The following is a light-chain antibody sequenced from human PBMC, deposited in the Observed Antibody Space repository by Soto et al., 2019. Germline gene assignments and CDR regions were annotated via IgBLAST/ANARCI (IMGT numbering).Light chain of an antibody. CDR3: QHYNSYSEE. Sequence: DIQMTQSPSTLSGSVGDRVTITCRSSQTISSWLAWYQQKPGKAPKLLIYKASTLKSGVPSRFSGSGSGTDFTLTIRSLQPDEFAAYYCQHYNSYSEEFGQGTKVELK. CDR1: QTISSW. J-gene: IGKJ1*01. V-gene: IGKV1-5*03. CDR2: KAS.